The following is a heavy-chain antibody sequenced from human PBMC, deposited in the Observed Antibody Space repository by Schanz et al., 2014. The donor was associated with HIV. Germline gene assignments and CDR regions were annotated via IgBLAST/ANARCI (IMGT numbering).Heavy chain of an antibody. V-gene: IGHV3-23*01. D-gene: IGHD3-10*01. Sequence: EVQLLESGGNLVHPGGSLRLSCAASGFTFRDSVVSWVRQAPGKGLEWIASISSTSTYRFYAGSVKGRFTISRDNSEDTLYLQMNSLGVDDSAIYYCCKRGCEASSNTWFADSWGQGTLVTVSS. CDR1: GFTFRDSV. J-gene: IGHJ4*02. CDR2: ISSTSTYR. CDR3: CKRGCEASSNTWFADS.